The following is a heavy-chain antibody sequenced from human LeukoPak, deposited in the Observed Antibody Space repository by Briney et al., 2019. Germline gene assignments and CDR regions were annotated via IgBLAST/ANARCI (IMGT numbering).Heavy chain of an antibody. CDR3: ARTMIADAFDI. J-gene: IGHJ3*02. CDR2: INHSGST. D-gene: IGHD3-22*01. CDR1: GGSFSGYY. V-gene: IGHV4-34*01. Sequence: SETLSLTCAVYGGSFSGYYWSWIRQPPGKELEWIGEINHSGSTNYNPSLKSRVTISVDTSKNQFSLKLSSVTAADTAVYYCARTMIADAFDIWGQGTMVTVSS.